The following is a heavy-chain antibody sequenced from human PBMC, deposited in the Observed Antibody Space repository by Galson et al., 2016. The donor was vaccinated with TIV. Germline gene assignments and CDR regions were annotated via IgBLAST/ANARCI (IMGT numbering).Heavy chain of an antibody. CDR2: IDPSGGGT. Sequence: CKASGYTFISYYMHWVRQAPGQGLEWVGVIDPSGGGTTYAQKFQGRVTMTRDTSTSTVYMELSSLRSDDTAVFYCAVWSNIYYFALWGQGTLITVSS. CDR1: GYTFISYY. V-gene: IGHV1-46*01. D-gene: IGHD2-21*01. J-gene: IGHJ4*02. CDR3: AVWSNIYYFAL.